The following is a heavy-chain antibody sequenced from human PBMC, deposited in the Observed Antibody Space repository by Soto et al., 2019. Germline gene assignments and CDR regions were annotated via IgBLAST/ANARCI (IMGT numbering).Heavy chain of an antibody. CDR3: AKVSDFWSGYPDFDY. V-gene: IGHV3-30*18. Sequence: QVQLVESGGGVVQPGRSLRLSCAASGFTFSSYGMHWVRQAPGKGLEWVAVISYDGSNKYYADSVKGRFTISRDNSKNTLYLQMNSLRAEDTAVYYCAKVSDFWSGYPDFDYWGQGTLVTVSS. J-gene: IGHJ4*02. CDR2: ISYDGSNK. CDR1: GFTFSSYG. D-gene: IGHD3-3*01.